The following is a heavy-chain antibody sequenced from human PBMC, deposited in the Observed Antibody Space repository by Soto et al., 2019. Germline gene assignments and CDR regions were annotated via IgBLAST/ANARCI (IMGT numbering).Heavy chain of an antibody. Sequence: QVQLVQPGAEVRKPGSSVKVSCKASGDTFSFYSINWVRQAPGLGLEWMGRINPILSMSNYAQRFQGRVTMTADKSTSTAYMELSGLRSEDTAIYYCASSYGSGYRAFDYWGQGALVTVSS. V-gene: IGHV1-69*02. CDR2: INPILSMS. D-gene: IGHD3-10*01. CDR1: GDTFSFYS. J-gene: IGHJ4*02. CDR3: ASSYGSGYRAFDY.